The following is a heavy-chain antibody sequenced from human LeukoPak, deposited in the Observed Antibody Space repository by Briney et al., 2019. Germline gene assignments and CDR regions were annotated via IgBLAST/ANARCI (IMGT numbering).Heavy chain of an antibody. J-gene: IGHJ4*02. Sequence: SQTLSLTCTVSGGSISSGGYYWSWIRQHPGKGLEWIGYIYYSGSTYYNPSLKSRVTISVDTSKNQFSLKLSSVAAADTAVYYCARNSMWFGEVYFDYWGQGTLVTVSS. D-gene: IGHD3-10*01. CDR1: GGSISSGGYY. CDR2: IYYSGST. CDR3: ARNSMWFGEVYFDY. V-gene: IGHV4-31*03.